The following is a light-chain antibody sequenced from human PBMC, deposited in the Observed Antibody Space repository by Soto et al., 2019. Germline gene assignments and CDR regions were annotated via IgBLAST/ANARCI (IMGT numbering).Light chain of an antibody. V-gene: IGLV2-14*01. CDR3: SSYTSSSTYV. CDR2: EVS. J-gene: IGLJ1*01. Sequence: QSVLTQPPYVSGSPGQSITISCTGTSSDVGGYNYVSWYQQHPGKAPKLMIYEVSNRPSGVSNRFSGSKSGNTASLTISGLQAEDEADYYCSSYTSSSTYVLGTGTRVAVL. CDR1: SSDVGGYNY.